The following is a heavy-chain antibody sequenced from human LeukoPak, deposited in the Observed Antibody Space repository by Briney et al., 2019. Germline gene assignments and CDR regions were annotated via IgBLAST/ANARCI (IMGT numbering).Heavy chain of an antibody. CDR2: IYTSGST. CDR1: GGSISSYY. D-gene: IGHD1-1*01. V-gene: IGHV4-4*07. CDR3: ARGGRRYLRYFYYYMDV. J-gene: IGHJ6*03. Sequence: SETLSLTCTVSGGSISSYYWSWIRQPAGKGLEWIGRIYTSGSTNYNPSLKSRVTMSVDTSKNQFSLKLSSVTAADTAVYYCARGGRRYLRYFYYYMDVWGKGTTVTISS.